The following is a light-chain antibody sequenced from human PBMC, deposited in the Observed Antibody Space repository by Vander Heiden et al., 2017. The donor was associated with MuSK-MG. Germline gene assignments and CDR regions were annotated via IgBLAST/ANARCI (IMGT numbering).Light chain of an antibody. CDR2: VGA. CDR1: QNIIYY. Sequence: DIQLTQSLSPLSASVGDRVTISCRASQNIIYYVNWYQQKPGRAPKLLMFVGASLQSGVPSRFRGSGGGTDFILTIDSLQPEDFATYYCQQTYSAPLTFGGGTKVEIK. J-gene: IGKJ4*01. CDR3: QQTYSAPLT. V-gene: IGKV1-39*01.